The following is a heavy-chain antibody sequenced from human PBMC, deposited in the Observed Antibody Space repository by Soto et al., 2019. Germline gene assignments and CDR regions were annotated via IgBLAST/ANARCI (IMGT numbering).Heavy chain of an antibody. J-gene: IGHJ5*02. CDR3: ARAGDYDFWSGYSTWFDP. Sequence: ATLSLTCAVPGYSISSGYYWCWIRQPPGKGLEWIGSIYHSGSTYYNPSLKSRVTISVDTSKNQFSLKLSSVTAADTAVYYCARAGDYDFWSGYSTWFDPWGQGTLVTVSS. V-gene: IGHV4-38-2*01. D-gene: IGHD3-3*01. CDR2: IYHSGST. CDR1: GYSISSGYY.